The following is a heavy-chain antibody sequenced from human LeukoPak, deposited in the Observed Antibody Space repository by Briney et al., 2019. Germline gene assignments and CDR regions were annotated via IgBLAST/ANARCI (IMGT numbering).Heavy chain of an antibody. D-gene: IGHD2-15*01. CDR3: ARPPRGHCSGGSCYYSDSWETTEFDY. J-gene: IGHJ4*02. CDR1: GFTFSSYG. Sequence: PGGSLRLSCAASGFTFSSYGMHWVRQAPGKGLEWVAFIRYDGSIKYYADSVKGRFTISRDNSKNTLYLQMNSLRAEDTAVYYCARPPRGHCSGGSCYYSDSWETTEFDYWGQGTLVTVSS. CDR2: IRYDGSIK. V-gene: IGHV3-30*02.